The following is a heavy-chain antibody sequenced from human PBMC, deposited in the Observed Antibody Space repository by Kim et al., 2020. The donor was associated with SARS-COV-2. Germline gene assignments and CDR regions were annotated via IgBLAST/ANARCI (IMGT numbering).Heavy chain of an antibody. V-gene: IGHV3-23*01. CDR2: ISGSAANT. D-gene: IGHD3-22*01. CDR3: AGESFYDSSGYYSSRFD. CDR1: GFTFSKYA. J-gene: IGHJ4*01. Sequence: GGSLRLSCAGSGFTFSKYAMNWVRQAPGKGLEWVSSISGSAANTYYADSVKGRFTISRDNSKKMMYLQMNSLRAEDTAVYYCAGESFYDSSGYYSSRFD.